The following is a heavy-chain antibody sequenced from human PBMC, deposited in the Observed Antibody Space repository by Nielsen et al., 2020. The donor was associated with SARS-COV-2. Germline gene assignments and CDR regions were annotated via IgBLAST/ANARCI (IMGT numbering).Heavy chain of an antibody. CDR3: AKLSSSWYYADY. V-gene: IGHV3-9*01. J-gene: IGHJ4*02. Sequence: GGSLRLSCAASGSTFDDSAMHWVRQAPGKGLEWVSGISWNSGSIGYTDSVKGRFTISRDNAKNSLYLQMNSLRAEDTALYYCAKLSSSWYYADYWGQGTLVTVSS. CDR2: ISWNSGSI. D-gene: IGHD6-13*01. CDR1: GSTFDDSA.